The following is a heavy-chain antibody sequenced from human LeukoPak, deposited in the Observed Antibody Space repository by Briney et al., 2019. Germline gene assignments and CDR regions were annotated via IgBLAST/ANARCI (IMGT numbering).Heavy chain of an antibody. CDR3: ARVPQYSSGWLSFDY. Sequence: SVKVSCKASGGTFSSYAISWVRQAPGQGLEWMGGIISIFGTANYAQKFQGRVTITADKSTSTAYMELSSLRSEDTAVYYCARVPQYSSGWLSFDYWGQGTLVTVSS. CDR2: IISIFGTA. V-gene: IGHV1-69*06. J-gene: IGHJ4*02. D-gene: IGHD6-19*01. CDR1: GGTFSSYA.